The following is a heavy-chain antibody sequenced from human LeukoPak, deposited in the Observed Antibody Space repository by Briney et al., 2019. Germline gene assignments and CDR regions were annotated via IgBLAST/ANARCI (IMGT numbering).Heavy chain of an antibody. CDR3: ARDATNDPYSGYDYVHAWGYYYGMDV. CDR1: GYTFTSYY. CDR2: INPSGGST. D-gene: IGHD5-12*01. J-gene: IGHJ6*02. V-gene: IGHV1-46*01. Sequence: GASVKVSCKASGYTFTSYYMHWVRQAPGQGLEWMGIINPSGGSTSYAQKFQGRVTMTRDTSTSTVYMELSSLRSEDTAVYYCARDATNDPYSGYDYVHAWGYYYGMDVWGQGTTVTVSS.